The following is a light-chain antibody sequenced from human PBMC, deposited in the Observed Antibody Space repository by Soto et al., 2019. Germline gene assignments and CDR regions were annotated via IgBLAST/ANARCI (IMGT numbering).Light chain of an antibody. J-gene: IGKJ2*01. CDR1: QSVSSSY. CDR2: GAS. CDR3: QQYESPTYT. V-gene: IGKV3-20*01. Sequence: EIVLTQSPGTLSLSPGERATLSCRASQSVSSSYLAWYQQKPGQAPRLLIYGASSRATGIPDRLSGSGSGTDVTLTISRLEPEDFAVYYCQQYESPTYTFGQGTKLEIK.